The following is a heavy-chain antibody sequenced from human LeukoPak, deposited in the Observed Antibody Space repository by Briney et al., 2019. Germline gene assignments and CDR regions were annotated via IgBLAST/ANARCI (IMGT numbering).Heavy chain of an antibody. V-gene: IGHV3-33*01. Sequence: GRSLRLSCAASGFTFSSYGMHWVRQAPGKGLEWVAVIWYDGSNKYYADSVKGRFTISRDNSKNTLYLQMNSLRAEDTAVYYCARLRDGYNYDYWGQGTLVTVSS. CDR3: ARLRDGYNYDY. J-gene: IGHJ4*02. CDR2: IWYDGSNK. D-gene: IGHD5-24*01. CDR1: GFTFSSYG.